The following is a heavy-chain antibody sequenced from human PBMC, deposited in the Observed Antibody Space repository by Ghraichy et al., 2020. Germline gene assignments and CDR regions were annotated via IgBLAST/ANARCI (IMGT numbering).Heavy chain of an antibody. CDR2: ISFDGSTK. D-gene: IGHD4-17*01. CDR1: EFTFSTYA. CDR3: AKATQKTTVTTHRDGYFDL. J-gene: IGHJ2*01. Sequence: GGSLRLSCAASEFTFSTYAMHWVRQAPGKGLEWLAVISFDGSTKNYADSVKGRFTISRDNSKNTLYVQMNNLRAEDTAVYYCAKATQKTTVTTHRDGYFDLWGRGTLVTVSS. V-gene: IGHV3-30*18.